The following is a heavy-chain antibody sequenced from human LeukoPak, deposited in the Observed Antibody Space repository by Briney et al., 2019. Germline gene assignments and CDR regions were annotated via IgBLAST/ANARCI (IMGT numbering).Heavy chain of an antibody. V-gene: IGHV4-39*01. CDR1: GGSISSNSYY. Sequence: SETLSLTCTVSGGSISSNSYYWGWIRQPPGKGLEWIGIIYYSGSTYYNPSLKSRLTISVDTSKNQFSLKLSSVTATDTAVYYCARRGYCSSTSCYEYWFDPWGQGTLVTVSS. J-gene: IGHJ5*02. CDR2: IYYSGST. CDR3: ARRGYCSSTSCYEYWFDP. D-gene: IGHD2-2*01.